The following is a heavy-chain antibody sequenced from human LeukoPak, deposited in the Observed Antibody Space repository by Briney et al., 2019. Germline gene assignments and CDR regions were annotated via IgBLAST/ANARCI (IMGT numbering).Heavy chain of an antibody. CDR1: GGSFSGYY. CDR3: ARLLYGSGSVDY. D-gene: IGHD3-10*01. J-gene: IGHJ4*02. Sequence: SETLSLTCAVYGGSFSGYYWSWIRQPPGKGLEWIGEINHSGSTNYNPSLKSRVTISVDTSKNQFSLKLSSVTTADTAVYYCARLLYGSGSVDYWGQGTLVTVSS. CDR2: INHSGST. V-gene: IGHV4-34*01.